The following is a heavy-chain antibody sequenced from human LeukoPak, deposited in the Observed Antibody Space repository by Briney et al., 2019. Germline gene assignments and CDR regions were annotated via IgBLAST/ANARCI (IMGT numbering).Heavy chain of an antibody. CDR2: IRSKAYGGTT. J-gene: IGHJ4*02. Sequence: GGSLRLSCTASGFTFGDYAMSWVRQAPGKGLEWVGFIRSKAYGGTTEYAASVKGRFTISRDDSKSIAYLQMNSLKTEDTAVYYCTRDRSRGYVPYCGGDCYSDYWGQGTLVTVSP. CDR1: GFTFGDYA. CDR3: TRDRSRGYVPYCGGDCYSDY. D-gene: IGHD2-21*02. V-gene: IGHV3-49*04.